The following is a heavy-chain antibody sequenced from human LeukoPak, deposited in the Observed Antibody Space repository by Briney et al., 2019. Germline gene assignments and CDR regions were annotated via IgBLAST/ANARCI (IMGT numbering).Heavy chain of an antibody. Sequence: ASVKVSCKASGYTFTSYDINWVRQATGQGLEWMGWMNPNSGNTGYAQKLQGRVTMTRNASISTAYLDMSSLRSEDTAVYYCARGARDWPNWFYPWGRGTLVTVSS. CDR3: ARGARDWPNWFYP. J-gene: IGHJ5*02. CDR1: GYTFTSYD. CDR2: MNPNSGNT. D-gene: IGHD2-21*01. V-gene: IGHV1-8*01.